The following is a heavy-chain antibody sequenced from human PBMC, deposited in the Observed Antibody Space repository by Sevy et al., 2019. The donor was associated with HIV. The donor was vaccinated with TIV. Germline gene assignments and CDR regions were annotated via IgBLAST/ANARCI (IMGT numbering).Heavy chain of an antibody. CDR2: INSDGSST. D-gene: IGHD3-10*01. Sequence: GSLRLSCAASGFTFSSYWMHWVRQAPGKGLVWVSRINSDGSSTSYADSVKGRFTISRDNAKNTLYLQMNSLRAEDTAVYYCASGYYGSGSYYNQYYMDVWGKGTTVTVSS. J-gene: IGHJ6*03. CDR3: ASGYYGSGSYYNQYYMDV. CDR1: GFTFSSYW. V-gene: IGHV3-74*01.